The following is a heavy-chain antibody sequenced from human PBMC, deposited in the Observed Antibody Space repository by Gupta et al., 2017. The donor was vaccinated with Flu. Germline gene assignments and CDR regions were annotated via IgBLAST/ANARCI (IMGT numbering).Heavy chain of an antibody. CDR3: ARIGIRDFWRGYYQYYFDY. Sequence: QPPGKALEWLAHIFSNDEKSYSTSLKSRLTISKDTSKSQVVLTMTNMDPVDTATYYCARIGIRDFWRGYYQYYFDYWGQGTLVTVSS. CDR2: IFSNDEK. D-gene: IGHD3-3*01. V-gene: IGHV2-26*01. J-gene: IGHJ4*02.